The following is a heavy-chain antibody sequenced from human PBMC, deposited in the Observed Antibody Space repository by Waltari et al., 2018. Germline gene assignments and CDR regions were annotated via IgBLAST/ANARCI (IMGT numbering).Heavy chain of an antibody. V-gene: IGHV3-33*01. J-gene: IGHJ6*02. CDR1: AFTFRRYG. CDR3: ARGEYGYYYGMDV. CDR2: IWYDGSNK. Sequence: QVQLVESGGGVVQPGTSLRLSCAASAFTFRRYGMHWVRQAPGKGLEWVAVIWYDGSNKYYADSVKGRFTISRDNSKNTLYLQMNSLRAEDTAVYYCARGEYGYYYGMDVWGQGTTVTVSS. D-gene: IGHD4-17*01.